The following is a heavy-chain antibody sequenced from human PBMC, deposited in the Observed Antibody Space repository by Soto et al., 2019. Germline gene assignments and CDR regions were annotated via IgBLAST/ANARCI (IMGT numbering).Heavy chain of an antibody. D-gene: IGHD3-3*01. CDR3: AXDQYDFRSGSYYYAMEV. Sequence: SETLSLTCTVSGGSVSSESHYWSWIRQTPGKGLEWIGYIYYTGSTNYNPSLKGRVTMPVDTSRDQVSLRLRSVTRADTAVYYCAXDQYDFRSGSYYYAMEVWGQGTKVTVSS. V-gene: IGHV4-61*01. CDR2: IYYTGST. J-gene: IGHJ6*02. CDR1: GGSVSSESHY.